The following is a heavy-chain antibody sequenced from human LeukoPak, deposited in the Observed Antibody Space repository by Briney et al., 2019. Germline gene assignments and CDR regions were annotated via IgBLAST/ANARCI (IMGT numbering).Heavy chain of an antibody. CDR2: IQKDGSEK. J-gene: IGHJ4*02. V-gene: IGHV3-7*01. Sequence: PGGSLRLSCVASGFTFSNHWMSWVRQAPGKGLEWVANIQKDGSEKDYVASVEGRFTISRDNAENSLFLQLNSLRADDTAVYYCVRLWDNSGFFGYWGQGALVTVSS. CDR1: GFTFSNHW. CDR3: VRLWDNSGFFGY. D-gene: IGHD3-22*01.